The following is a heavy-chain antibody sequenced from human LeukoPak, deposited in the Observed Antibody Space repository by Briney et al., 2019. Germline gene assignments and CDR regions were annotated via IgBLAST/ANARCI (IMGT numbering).Heavy chain of an antibody. V-gene: IGHV4-59*01. CDR3: ARLRTDAFDI. J-gene: IGHJ3*02. CDR2: IYYNGST. D-gene: IGHD4-17*01. CDR1: GCSISSYY. Sequence: SETLSLTCTVSGCSISSYYWSWIRQPPGKGLEWIGYIYYNGSTNYNPSLKSRVTISVDTSKNQFSLKLSSVTAADTAVYYCARLRTDAFDIWGQGTMVTVSS.